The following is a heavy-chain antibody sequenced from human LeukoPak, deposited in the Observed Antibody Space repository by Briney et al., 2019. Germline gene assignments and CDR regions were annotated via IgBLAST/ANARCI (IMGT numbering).Heavy chain of an antibody. D-gene: IGHD2-2*01. V-gene: IGHV4-59*01. CDR1: DDSISDYY. CDR2: IYYSGST. J-gene: IGHJ5*02. Sequence: SETLSLTCTVSDDSISDYYRGWIRQPPGKGLEWIGYIYYSGSTNYNPSLKSRVTISVDTSKNQFSLKLSSVTAADTAVYYCARRVVEGWFDPWGQGTLVTVSS. CDR3: ARRVVEGWFDP.